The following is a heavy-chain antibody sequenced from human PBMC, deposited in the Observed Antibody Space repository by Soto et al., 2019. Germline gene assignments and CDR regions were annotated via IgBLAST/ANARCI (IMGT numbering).Heavy chain of an antibody. CDR1: GGSISSSSHF. J-gene: IGHJ5*02. V-gene: IGHV4-39*01. D-gene: IGHD3-16*01. CDR2: ISYTGST. CDR3: ARRTASYDWFDP. Sequence: SETPSLTCTVSGGSISSSSHFWGWIRQPPGKGLEWIGIISYTGSTYYNPSLKGRVTISVATSENQFSLKLSSVTAADTAVYYCARRTASYDWFDPWGQGTLVTVSS.